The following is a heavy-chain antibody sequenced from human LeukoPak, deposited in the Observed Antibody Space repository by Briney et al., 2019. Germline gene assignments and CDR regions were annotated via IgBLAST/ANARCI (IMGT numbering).Heavy chain of an antibody. CDR3: ARVSVATIFAYYYMDV. CDR1: GFTFSSYS. V-gene: IGHV3-21*01. Sequence: PGGSLRLSCAASGFTFSSYSMNWVRQAPGKGLEWVSSISSSSSYIYYADSVKGRFTISRDNAKNSLYLQMNSLRAEDTAVYYCARVSVATIFAYYYMDVWGKGTTVTVSS. D-gene: IGHD5-12*01. J-gene: IGHJ6*03. CDR2: ISSSSSYI.